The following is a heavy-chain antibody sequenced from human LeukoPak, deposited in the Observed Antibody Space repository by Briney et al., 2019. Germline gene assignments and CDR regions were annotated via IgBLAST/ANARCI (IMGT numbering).Heavy chain of an antibody. J-gene: IGHJ5*02. CDR3: ARSSEDFYGSGKFDP. CDR2: FFYSGST. D-gene: IGHD3-10*01. CDR1: GGSISSRTYY. V-gene: IGHV4-39*01. Sequence: SETLSLTCTVSGGSISSRTYYWGWIRQPPGKGLEWIGSFFYSGSTYSNPSLKSRLTFSVDTSENQFSLNLDSVTAADTAVYYCARSSEDFYGSGKFDPWGQGTLVTVSS.